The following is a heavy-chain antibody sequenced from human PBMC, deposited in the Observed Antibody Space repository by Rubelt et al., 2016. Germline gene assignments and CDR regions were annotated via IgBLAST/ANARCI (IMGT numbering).Heavy chain of an antibody. CDR3: ARASTEYYDSSSYYYSWFDP. V-gene: IGHV4-59*07. D-gene: IGHD3-22*01. CDR2: IYYSGST. Sequence: GPGLVRDRVSEGLTCTVSGGSNSSYYWSWIRQPPGKGLEWIGYIYYSGSTNYNPSLKSRVTISVDTSKNQFSLKLSSVTAADTAVYYCARASTEYYDSSSYYYSWFDPWGQGTLVTVSS. J-gene: IGHJ5*02. CDR1: GGSNSSYY.